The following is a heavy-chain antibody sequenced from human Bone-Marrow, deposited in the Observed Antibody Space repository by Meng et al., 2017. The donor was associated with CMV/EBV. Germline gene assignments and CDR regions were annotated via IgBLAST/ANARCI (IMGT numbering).Heavy chain of an antibody. D-gene: IGHD2-2*01. V-gene: IGHV3-30*02. Sequence: GGSLRLSCVASRFIFSNYGMHWVRQAPGKGLEWVAYIRYDGGNRHYADSVMGRFTISRDNSKNTLSLQMNSLRGEDTAVYYCAKVSGGYCSTTSCPPDSWGQGTLVTVS. CDR3: AKVSGGYCSTTSCPPDS. CDR1: RFIFSNYG. J-gene: IGHJ5*01. CDR2: IRYDGGNR.